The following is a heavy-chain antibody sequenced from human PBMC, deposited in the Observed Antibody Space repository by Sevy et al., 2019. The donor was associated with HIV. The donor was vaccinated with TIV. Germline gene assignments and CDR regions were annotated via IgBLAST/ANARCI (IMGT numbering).Heavy chain of an antibody. V-gene: IGHV3-49*04. D-gene: IGHD1-26*01. J-gene: IGHJ6*02. Sequence: GGSLRLSCTVSGFTFGDYTLSWVRQAPGKGLEWVAFIRGKPYGGTTEYAASVKGRFTISRDDSKSIAYLQMNSLKTEDIAVYYCTRVEGAADWGMDVWGQGTTVTVSS. CDR2: IRGKPYGGTT. CDR1: GFTFGDYT. CDR3: TRVEGAADWGMDV.